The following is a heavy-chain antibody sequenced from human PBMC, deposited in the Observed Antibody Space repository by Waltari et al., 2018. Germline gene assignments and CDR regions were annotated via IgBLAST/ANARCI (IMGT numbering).Heavy chain of an antibody. J-gene: IGHJ4*02. D-gene: IGHD1-26*01. CDR1: GGTFSSYT. CDR2: IISILGIA. V-gene: IGHV1-69*02. Sequence: QVQLVQSGAEGKKPGSSVKVSCKASGGTFSSYTISWVRQAPGQGLGWMGRIISILGIANDAQKFQGRGTITADKSTSTAYMELGSLRSEDTAVYDCARVRELVGSSYFDYWGQGPLVTVSS. CDR3: ARVRELVGSSYFDY.